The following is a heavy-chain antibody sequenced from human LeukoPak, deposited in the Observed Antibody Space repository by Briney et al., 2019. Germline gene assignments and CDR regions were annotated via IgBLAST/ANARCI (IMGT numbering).Heavy chain of an antibody. CDR2: IIPIFGTA. Sequence: ASVKVSCKASGGTFSSYAISWVRQAPGQGLEWMGGIIPIFGTANYAQKFQGRVTITADESTSTAYMELSSLRSEDTAVYYCARSVDTATSNWFDPWGQGTLVTVSS. J-gene: IGHJ5*02. V-gene: IGHV1-69*13. CDR1: GGTFSSYA. CDR3: ARSVDTATSNWFDP. D-gene: IGHD5-18*01.